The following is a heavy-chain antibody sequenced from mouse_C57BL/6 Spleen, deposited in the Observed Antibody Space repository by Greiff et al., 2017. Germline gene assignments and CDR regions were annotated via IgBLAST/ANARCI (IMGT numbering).Heavy chain of an antibody. CDR1: GYTFTGYW. J-gene: IGHJ1*03. Sequence: QVQLQQSGAELMKPGASVKLSCKATGYTFTGYWIEWVKQRPGHGLEWIGEILPGSGSTNYNEKFKGKATFTADTSSNTASMQLSSLTTEDSAIYYCARHYGSSNWYVEVWGTGTTVTVSS. V-gene: IGHV1-9*01. D-gene: IGHD1-1*01. CDR2: ILPGSGST. CDR3: ARHYGSSNWYVEV.